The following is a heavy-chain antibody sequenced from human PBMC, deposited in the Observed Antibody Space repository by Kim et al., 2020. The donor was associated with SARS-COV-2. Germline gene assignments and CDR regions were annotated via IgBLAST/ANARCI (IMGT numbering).Heavy chain of an antibody. V-gene: IGHV3-23*01. D-gene: IGHD3-22*01. CDR3: AKESLGRITMIVVVLRYFDY. CDR2: ISGSGGST. CDR1: GFTFSSYA. Sequence: GGSLRLSCAASGFTFSSYAMSWVRQAPGKGLEWVSAISGSGGSTYYADSVKGRFTISRDKSKNTLYLQMNSLRAEDTAVYYCAKESLGRITMIVVVLRYFDYWGQGTLVTVSS. J-gene: IGHJ4*02.